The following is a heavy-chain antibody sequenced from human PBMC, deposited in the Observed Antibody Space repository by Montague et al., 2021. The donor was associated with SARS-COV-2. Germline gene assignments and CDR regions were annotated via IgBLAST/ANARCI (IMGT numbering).Heavy chain of an antibody. CDR2: IYYSGST. CDR1: GGSISSSSYY. V-gene: IGHV4-39*01. Sequence: SETLSLTSTVSGGSISSSSYYWGWIRQPPGKGLEWIGSIYYSGSTYYNPSLKSRVTISVDTSKNQFPLKLSSVTAADTAVYYCAGNPADYYGSGSYPTWENWFDPWGQGTLVTVSS. J-gene: IGHJ5*02. CDR3: AGNPADYYGSGSYPTWENWFDP. D-gene: IGHD3-10*01.